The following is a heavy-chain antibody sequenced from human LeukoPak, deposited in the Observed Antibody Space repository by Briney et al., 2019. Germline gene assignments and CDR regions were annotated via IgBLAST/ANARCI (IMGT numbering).Heavy chain of an antibody. CDR1: GFTFSSYG. CDR3: AKDRSGDDDDYFDY. CDR2: IWYDGSNK. V-gene: IGHV3-30*02. D-gene: IGHD4-17*01. J-gene: IGHJ4*02. Sequence: PGGSLRLSCAASGFTFSSYGMHWVRQAPGKGLEWVAVIWYDGSNKYYADSVRGRFTISRDNSKNTLYLQMNSLRAEDTAVYYCAKDRSGDDDDYFDYWGQGTLVTVSS.